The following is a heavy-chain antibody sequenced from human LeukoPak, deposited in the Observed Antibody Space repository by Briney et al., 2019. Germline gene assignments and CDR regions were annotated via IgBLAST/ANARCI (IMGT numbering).Heavy chain of an antibody. CDR1: GYTFTTHG. V-gene: IGHV1-18*01. J-gene: IGHJ4*02. CDR3: ARVPPTWLSAPFDY. CDR2: ISAYNGNT. D-gene: IGHD3-9*01. Sequence: ASVKVSCKTSGYTFTTHGVSWVRQAPGQGLEWMGWISAYNGNTDYAQNLQGRVTMTTDTSTSTVYMELRSLTSDDTAVYYCARVPPTWLSAPFDYWGQGTLVTVSS.